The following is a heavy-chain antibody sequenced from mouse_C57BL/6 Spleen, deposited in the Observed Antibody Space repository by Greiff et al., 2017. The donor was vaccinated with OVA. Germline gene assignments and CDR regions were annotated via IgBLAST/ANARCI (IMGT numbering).Heavy chain of an antibody. CDR3: ARGGTGWYFDV. J-gene: IGHJ1*03. CDR1: GYTFTSYW. V-gene: IGHV1-69*01. D-gene: IGHD3-3*01. Sequence: QVQLQQPGAELVMPGASVKLSCKASGYTFTSYWMHWVKQRPGQGLEWIGEIDPSDSYTNYNQKFKGKSTLTVDKSSSTAYMQLSSLTSEDSAVYYRARGGTGWYFDVWGTGTTVTVSS. CDR2: IDPSDSYT.